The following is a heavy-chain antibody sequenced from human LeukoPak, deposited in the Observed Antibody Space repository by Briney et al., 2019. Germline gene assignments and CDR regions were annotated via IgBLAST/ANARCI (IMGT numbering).Heavy chain of an antibody. CDR2: IYYSGST. J-gene: IGHJ4*02. Sequence: NASETLSLTCTVSGASISSNYWSWIRQPPGKGLEWIGYIYYSGSTTYNPSLKSRVTISLDTSKNQVSLKLTSVTAADTAVYYCARLNTSPSLDYWGQGTLVTVSS. CDR1: GASISSNY. D-gene: IGHD2-2*01. CDR3: ARLNTSPSLDY. V-gene: IGHV4-59*01.